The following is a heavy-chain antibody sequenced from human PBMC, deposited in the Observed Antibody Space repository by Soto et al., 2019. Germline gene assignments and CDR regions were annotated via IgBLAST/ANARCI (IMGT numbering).Heavy chain of an antibody. J-gene: IGHJ6*02. CDR2: IYYRGNT. Sequence: SEPLSLTCTVSGGSMSPYYWSWIRQPPGKGLEWIANIYYRGNTNYNPSFESRVTISIDTSKNQFSLKLNSMTAADTAVYYCARHSKKTGDFDYYYGMDVWGQGTTVTVSS. CDR3: ARHSKKTGDFDYYYGMDV. CDR1: GGSMSPYY. D-gene: IGHD1-1*01. V-gene: IGHV4-59*08.